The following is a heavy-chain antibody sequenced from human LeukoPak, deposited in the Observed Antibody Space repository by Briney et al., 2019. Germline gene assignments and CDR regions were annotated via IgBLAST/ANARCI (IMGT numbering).Heavy chain of an antibody. CDR1: GYTFTSYG. J-gene: IGHJ4*01. Sequence: ASVKVSCKTSGYTFTSYGIIWVRQAPGQGLEWMGWISAYNGNTNYAQKLQGRVTMTTDTSTSTAYMELRSLRSDDTAVYYCARVVNEWELLTTGREVDYWGQGTLVTVSS. V-gene: IGHV1-18*01. D-gene: IGHD1-26*01. CDR3: ARVVNEWELLTTGREVDY. CDR2: ISAYNGNT.